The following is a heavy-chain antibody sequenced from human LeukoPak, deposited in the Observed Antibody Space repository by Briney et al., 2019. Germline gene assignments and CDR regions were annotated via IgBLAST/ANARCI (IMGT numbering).Heavy chain of an antibody. Sequence: SGPTLVNPTQTLTLTCTFSGFSLSPSGVGVGWIRQPPGKALEWLALIYWDDDKRYSPSPKSRLTITKDTSKNQVVLTMTNMDPVDTATYYCAHISHMGSGWPYYFDYWGQGTLVTVSS. CDR2: IYWDDDK. V-gene: IGHV2-5*02. J-gene: IGHJ4*02. CDR1: GFSLSPSGVG. D-gene: IGHD6-19*01. CDR3: AHISHMGSGWPYYFDY.